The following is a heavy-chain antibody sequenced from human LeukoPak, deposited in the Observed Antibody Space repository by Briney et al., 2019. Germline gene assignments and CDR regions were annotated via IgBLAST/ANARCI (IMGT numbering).Heavy chain of an antibody. Sequence: PGGSLRLSCAASGFTFSSYAMSWVRQAPGKGLEWVAFIRYDGSNKYYADSVKGRFTISRDNSKDTLYLQMNSLRVEDSGVYHCAKDSFCGGDCYSKGVDYWGQGTLVTVSS. J-gene: IGHJ4*02. CDR2: IRYDGSNK. D-gene: IGHD2-21*01. CDR3: AKDSFCGGDCYSKGVDY. CDR1: GFTFSSYA. V-gene: IGHV3-30*02.